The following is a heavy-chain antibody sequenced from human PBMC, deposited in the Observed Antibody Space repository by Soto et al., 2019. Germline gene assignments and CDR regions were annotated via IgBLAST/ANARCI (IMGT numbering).Heavy chain of an antibody. V-gene: IGHV1-18*01. J-gene: IGHJ6*02. CDR1: GYTFTSYG. Sequence: GASVKVSCKASGYTFTSYGISWVRQAPGQGLEWMGWISAYNGNTNYAQKLQGRVTMTTDTSTSTAYMGLRSLRSDDTAVYYCARDLKYSYGQNYYYYGMDVWGQGTTVTVSS. D-gene: IGHD5-18*01. CDR3: ARDLKYSYGQNYYYYGMDV. CDR2: ISAYNGNT.